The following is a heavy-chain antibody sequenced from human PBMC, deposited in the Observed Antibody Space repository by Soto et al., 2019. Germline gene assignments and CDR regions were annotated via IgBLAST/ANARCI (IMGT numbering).Heavy chain of an antibody. CDR2: IYYSGST. D-gene: IGHD3-3*01. Sequence: PSETLSLTCTVSGGSISSSSYYWGWIRQPPGKGLEWIGSIYYSGSTYYNPSLKSRVTISVDTSKNQFSLKLSSVTAADTAVYYCARRATPITIFGVVIYHLQYFDYWGQGTLVTV. CDR3: ARRATPITIFGVVIYHLQYFDY. V-gene: IGHV4-39*01. J-gene: IGHJ4*02. CDR1: GGSISSSSYY.